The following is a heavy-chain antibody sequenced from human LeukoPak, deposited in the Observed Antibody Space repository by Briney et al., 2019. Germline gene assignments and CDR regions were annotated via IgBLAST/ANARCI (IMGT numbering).Heavy chain of an antibody. CDR1: GYTLTELS. D-gene: IGHD1-14*01. V-gene: IGHV1-24*01. Sequence: ASVKVSCKVSGYTLTELSMHWVRQAPGKGLEWMGGFDPEDGETIYAQKFQGRVNMTEDTSTDTAYMELSSLRSEDTAVYYCATGRITLNAFDIWGRGTLVTVSS. CDR3: ATGRITLNAFDI. J-gene: IGHJ3*02. CDR2: FDPEDGET.